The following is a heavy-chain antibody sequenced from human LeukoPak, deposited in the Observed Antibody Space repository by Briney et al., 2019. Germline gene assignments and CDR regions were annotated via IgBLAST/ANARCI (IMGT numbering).Heavy chain of an antibody. CDR1: GGSFNDYY. D-gene: IGHD3-22*01. V-gene: IGHV4-34*01. J-gene: IGHJ5*02. CDR3: ARADHSSGGLARFDP. Sequence: PETLSLTCAVYGGSFNDYYWSWIRQPPGKGLEWIGEINHSASTNYNPSLKSRVTMSVDTSKNQFSLKMTSVTAADTALYYCARADHSSGGLARFDPWGQGTLVTVSS. CDR2: INHSAST.